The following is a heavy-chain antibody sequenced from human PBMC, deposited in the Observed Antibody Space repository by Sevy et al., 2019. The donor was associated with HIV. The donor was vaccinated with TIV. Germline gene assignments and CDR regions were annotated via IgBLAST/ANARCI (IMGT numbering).Heavy chain of an antibody. J-gene: IGHJ5*02. D-gene: IGHD3-9*01. CDR3: ARDGDILTANWFDP. V-gene: IGHV3-30*04. Sequence: GGSLRLSCAASGFTFSSYAMHWVRQAPGKGLEWVAVISYDGSNKYYADSVKGRFPISRDNSKNTLYLQMNSLRAEDTAVYYCARDGDILTANWFDPWGQGTLVTVSS. CDR2: ISYDGSNK. CDR1: GFTFSSYA.